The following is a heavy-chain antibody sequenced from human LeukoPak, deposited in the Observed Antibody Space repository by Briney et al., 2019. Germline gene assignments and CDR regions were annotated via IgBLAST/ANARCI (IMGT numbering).Heavy chain of an antibody. V-gene: IGHV4-59*04. J-gene: IGHJ5*02. D-gene: IGHD6-13*01. CDR3: GRSGAAEGPTHNWFDP. CDR2: IYYSGTT. Sequence: SETLSLTCTVSGGSISSYDCSWIRQSPGKGLEWVGFIYYSGTTYYSPSLKSRVAISVDTSKNQFSVKLTAVTAADTAVYYCGRSGAAEGPTHNWFDPWGQGALVTVSS. CDR1: GGSISSYD.